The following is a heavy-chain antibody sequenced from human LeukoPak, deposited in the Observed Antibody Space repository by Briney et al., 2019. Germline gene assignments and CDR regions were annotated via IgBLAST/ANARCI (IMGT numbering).Heavy chain of an antibody. J-gene: IGHJ4*02. D-gene: IGHD6-13*01. CDR1: GFSVSHNY. CDR3: TRDTPGIAASVSGG. Sequence: GGSLRLSCTASGFSVSHNYMNWVRQAPGKGLEWVALIYSGGNKHYADSVKGRFTISRDNSKNTPYLQMSSLRVEDTAVYCCTRDTPGIAASVSGGWGQRTLVTPSS. V-gene: IGHV3-53*01. CDR2: IYSGGNK.